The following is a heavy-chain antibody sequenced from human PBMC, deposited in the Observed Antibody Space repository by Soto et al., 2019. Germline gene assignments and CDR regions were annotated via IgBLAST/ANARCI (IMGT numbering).Heavy chain of an antibody. CDR2: IITLFGIA. CDR3: AREVGYGDFSAALLD. D-gene: IGHD4-17*01. V-gene: IGHV1-69*17. Sequence: VQLMQSGAEVKQPGSSVKVSCKASGGTFSSHSINWVRQAPGQGLEWMGGIITLFGIANYAQNFQGRVTITADQSTSTAYMELNSLRSDDTAVYYCAREVGYGDFSAALLDWGQGTLVTVS. CDR1: GGTFSSHS. J-gene: IGHJ4*02.